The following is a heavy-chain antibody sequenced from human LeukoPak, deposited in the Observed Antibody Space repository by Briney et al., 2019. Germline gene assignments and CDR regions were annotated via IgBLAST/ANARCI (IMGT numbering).Heavy chain of an antibody. J-gene: IGHJ4*02. CDR2: IKQDGSDK. D-gene: IGHD6-6*01. CDR1: GFTFSSYW. Sequence: GGSLRLSCAASGFTFSSYWMSWVGQAPGKGLEWVANIKQDGSDKYYVDSVKGRFTISRDNAKNSLYLQMNSLRAEDTAVYYCARDDTTSSFDYWGQGTLVTVSS. V-gene: IGHV3-7*01. CDR3: ARDDTTSSFDY.